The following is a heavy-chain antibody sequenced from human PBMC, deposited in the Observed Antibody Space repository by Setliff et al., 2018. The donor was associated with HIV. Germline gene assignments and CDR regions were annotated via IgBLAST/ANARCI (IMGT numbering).Heavy chain of an antibody. D-gene: IGHD5-12*01. CDR2: IFYSGRT. J-gene: IGHJ6*03. CDR3: ARGVIETDYDYVDIYYYNYMDV. Sequence: PSETLSLTCTVSGGSIDSTDYYWGWIRQPPGKGLEWIGSIFYSGRTTYNPSLRSRVTISVDTSKKHFSLRLTSVTAADTAVYFCARGVIETDYDYVDIYYYNYMDVWGKGTTVTVSS. V-gene: IGHV4-39*02. CDR1: GGSIDSTDYY.